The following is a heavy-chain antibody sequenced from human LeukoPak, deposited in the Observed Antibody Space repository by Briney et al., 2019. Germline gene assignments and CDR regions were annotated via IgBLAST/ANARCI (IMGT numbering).Heavy chain of an antibody. CDR1: GFTSSSYG. Sequence: GRSLRLSCAASGFTSSSYGMHWVRQAPGKGLEWVAVISYDGSNKYYADSVKGRFTISRDNSKNTLYLQMNSLRAEDTAVYYCAKQQQLSQWGFDYWGQGTLVTVSS. CDR3: AKQQQLSQWGFDY. CDR2: ISYDGSNK. J-gene: IGHJ4*02. V-gene: IGHV3-30*18. D-gene: IGHD6-13*01.